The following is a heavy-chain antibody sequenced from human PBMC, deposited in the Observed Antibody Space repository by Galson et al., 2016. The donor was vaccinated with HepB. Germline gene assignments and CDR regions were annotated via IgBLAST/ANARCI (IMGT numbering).Heavy chain of an antibody. CDR3: ARGGLSSSWLHNYDGVDV. CDR1: GYIFTTYG. J-gene: IGHJ6*02. CDR2: ISAYNGNT. Sequence: QSGAEVKKPGASMKVSCKASGYIFTTYGINWVRQAPGQGLEWMGWISAYNGNTNYAQKFQDRVTMTTDTFTNTAYMELRSLKSDDTAVYYCARGGLSSSWLHNYDGVDVWGQGTTVTVSS. D-gene: IGHD6-13*01. V-gene: IGHV1-18*01.